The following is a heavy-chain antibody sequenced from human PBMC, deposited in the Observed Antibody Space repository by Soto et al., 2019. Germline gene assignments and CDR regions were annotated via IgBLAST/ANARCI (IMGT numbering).Heavy chain of an antibody. CDR3: AKAGGIAVPGTHLDY. CDR2: ISGTGSST. V-gene: IGHV3-23*01. J-gene: IGHJ4*02. D-gene: IGHD6-19*01. CDR1: GFTFSSYA. Sequence: EVQLLESGGVSVQPGGSLRLSCAASGFTFSSYAMSWVRQAPGKWLEWVSAISGTGSSTNYADSVEGRFTISRDNSKNTLYLQMSSLRAEDTAVYYCAKAGGIAVPGTHLDYWGQGTLVTVSS.